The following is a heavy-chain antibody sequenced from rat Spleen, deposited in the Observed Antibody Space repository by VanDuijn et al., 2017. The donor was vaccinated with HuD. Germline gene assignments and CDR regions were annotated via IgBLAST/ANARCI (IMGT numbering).Heavy chain of an antibody. V-gene: IGHV3-3*01. CDR2: INSAGST. J-gene: IGHJ2*01. CDR1: GYSITSSYR. D-gene: IGHD1-9*01. Sequence: EVQLQESGPGLVKPSQSLSLTCSVTGYSITSSYRWNWIRKFPGNKLEWMGYINSAGSTNYNPSLKSRISITRDTSKNQFFLQVNSVTTEDTATYYCAATYYGYTYDSRLDYWGQGVMVTVSS. CDR3: AATYYGYTYDSRLDY.